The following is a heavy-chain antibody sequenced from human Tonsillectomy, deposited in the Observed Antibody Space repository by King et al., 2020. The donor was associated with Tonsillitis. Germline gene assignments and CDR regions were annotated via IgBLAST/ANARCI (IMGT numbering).Heavy chain of an antibody. V-gene: IGHV3-33*01. D-gene: IGHD6-13*01. CDR2: IWFDGSSQ. Sequence: VQLVESGGDVVQPGRSLRLSCAASGFTFSSFVIHWVRQAPGKGLEWVAAIWFDGSSQYYADSVKGRFTISRDNSKNALSLQMNSLRAEDTALYYCARAFRWDRSATAAIFDYWGQGTLVTVSS. CDR3: ARAFRWDRSATAAIFDY. CDR1: GFTFSSFV. J-gene: IGHJ4*02.